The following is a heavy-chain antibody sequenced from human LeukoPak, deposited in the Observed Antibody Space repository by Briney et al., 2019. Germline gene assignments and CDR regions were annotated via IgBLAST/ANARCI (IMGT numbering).Heavy chain of an antibody. V-gene: IGHV3-21*01. CDR3: ARAVRDFDWFLGMDV. D-gene: IGHD3-9*01. CDR2: ISSISGYI. J-gene: IGHJ6*04. CDR1: GFTLCSYS. Sequence: PGGSLRLSSAASGFTLCSYSMSWVRQAPGKGLGRVSAISSISGYIYYADSVKGRFTISRDNAKNSRYLQMNSLRAEDTAVYYCARAVRDFDWFLGMDVWGKGTTVTVSS.